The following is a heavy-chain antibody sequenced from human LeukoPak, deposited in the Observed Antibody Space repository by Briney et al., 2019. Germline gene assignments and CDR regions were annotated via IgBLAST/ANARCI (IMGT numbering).Heavy chain of an antibody. CDR3: ARGGSYLSAFDI. Sequence: GGSLRLSCAASGYTVSSNYMSWVRQAPGKGLEWVSIIYSGGSTFYADSVKGRFTISRDNSKNTLYLQMNSLRAEDTAVYYCARGGSYLSAFDIWGQGTMVTVSS. CDR2: IYSGGST. CDR1: GYTVSSNY. J-gene: IGHJ3*02. V-gene: IGHV3-53*01. D-gene: IGHD1-26*01.